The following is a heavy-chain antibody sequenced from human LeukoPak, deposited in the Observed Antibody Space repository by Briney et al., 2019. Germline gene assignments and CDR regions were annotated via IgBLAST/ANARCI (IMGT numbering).Heavy chain of an antibody. Sequence: SETLSLTCTVSGGSISSYYWSWIRQPAGKGLEWIGRIYTSGSTNYNPSLKSRVTMSVDTSKNQFSLKLSSVTAADTAVYYCAKDRASFDYGDRTGTPFDPWGQGTLVTVSS. V-gene: IGHV4-4*07. CDR3: AKDRASFDYGDRTGTPFDP. CDR2: IYTSGST. D-gene: IGHD4-17*01. CDR1: GGSISSYY. J-gene: IGHJ5*02.